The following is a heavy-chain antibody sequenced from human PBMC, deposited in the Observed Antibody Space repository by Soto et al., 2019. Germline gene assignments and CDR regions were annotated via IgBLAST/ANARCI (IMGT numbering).Heavy chain of an antibody. CDR1: GGSISSYY. CDR3: YGSGGN. CDR2: IYDSGTA. D-gene: IGHD1-26*01. Sequence: QVQLQESGPGLVKPSETLSLTCTVSGGSISSYYWSWIRQPPGKGLEWIGHIYDSGTANYNPSLKSRVTRSVDPPKNQFALKLSSVTAADTAMYYCYGSGGNWVQGTLFTVSS. V-gene: IGHV4-59*12. J-gene: IGHJ4*02.